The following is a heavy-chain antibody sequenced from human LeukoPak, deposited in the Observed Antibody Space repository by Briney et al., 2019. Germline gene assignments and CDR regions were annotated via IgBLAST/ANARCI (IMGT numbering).Heavy chain of an antibody. J-gene: IGHJ5*02. CDR1: GYTFTSYG. Sequence: ASVKVSCKASGYTFTSYGISWVRQAPGQGLEWMGWISAYNGNTNYAQKLQGRVTMTTDTSTSTAYMELRSLRSDDTAVYYCASVYCSGGSCYSEFDPWGQGTLVTVSS. D-gene: IGHD2-15*01. CDR3: ASVYCSGGSCYSEFDP. CDR2: ISAYNGNT. V-gene: IGHV1-18*01.